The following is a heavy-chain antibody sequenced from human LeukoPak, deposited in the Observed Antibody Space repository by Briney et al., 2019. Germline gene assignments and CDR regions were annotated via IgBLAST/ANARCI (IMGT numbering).Heavy chain of an antibody. CDR2: ISWNSGSI. J-gene: IGHJ3*02. CDR3: AKDLQEIGGSAFDI. D-gene: IGHD5-24*01. V-gene: IGHV3-9*01. Sequence: PGGSLRLSCAASGFTFDDYAMHWVRQAPGKGLEWVSGISWNSGSIGYAASVKGRFTISRDNAKNSLYLQMNSLGAEDTALYYCAKDLQEIGGSAFDIWGQGTMVTVSS. CDR1: GFTFDDYA.